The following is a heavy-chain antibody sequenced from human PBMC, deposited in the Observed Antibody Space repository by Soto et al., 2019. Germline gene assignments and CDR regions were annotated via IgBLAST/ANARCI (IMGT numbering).Heavy chain of an antibody. D-gene: IGHD3-16*01. CDR2: ISSDGGNK. V-gene: IGHV3-30-3*01. CDR3: ARVWDSYVWGSWRDYYYYGMDV. Sequence: QVQLVESGGGVVQPGRSLRLSCAASGFTFSSYAMHWVRQAPGKGLEWVALISSDGGNKYYADSVKGRFTISRDNSKNTLYLQMISLRAEDTAVYYCARVWDSYVWGSWRDYYYYGMDVWGQGTTVTVSS. J-gene: IGHJ6*02. CDR1: GFTFSSYA.